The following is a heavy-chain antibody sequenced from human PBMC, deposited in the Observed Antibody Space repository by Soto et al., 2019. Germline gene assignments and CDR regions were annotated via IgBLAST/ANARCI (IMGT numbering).Heavy chain of an antibody. CDR1: GGTFSSYA. J-gene: IGHJ5*02. CDR3: AGDRGPISGCYPYWFGR. Sequence: QVQLVQSGAEVKKPGSSVKVSCKASGGTFSSYAISWVRQAPGQGLEWMGEIIPIFGTANYAQQFQGRVTLTADESTSTAYMERSSLRSEDTAVWYCAGDRGPISGCYPYWFGRWGQGTLVTVSS. V-gene: IGHV1-69*12. D-gene: IGHD3-22*01. CDR2: IIPIFGTA.